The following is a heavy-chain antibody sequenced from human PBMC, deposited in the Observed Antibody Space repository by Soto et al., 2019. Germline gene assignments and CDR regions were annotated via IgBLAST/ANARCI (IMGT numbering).Heavy chain of an antibody. V-gene: IGHV1-58*02. Sequence: SVKVSCKASGFTFFTSAIQWVRQARGQRLEWMGWIVVGSGNTNYAQKFQERVSITRDMSTNTAYMDLTSLRSEDTAVYYCAAGPYCGGDCYFDYRGQGTMVTISS. D-gene: IGHD2-21*02. CDR1: GFTFFTSA. J-gene: IGHJ4*02. CDR3: AAGPYCGGDCYFDY. CDR2: IVVGSGNT.